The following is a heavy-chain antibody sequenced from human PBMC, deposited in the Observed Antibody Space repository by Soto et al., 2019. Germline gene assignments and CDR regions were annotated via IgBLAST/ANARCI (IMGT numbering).Heavy chain of an antibody. CDR2: INHSGST. CDR3: ARVLVLRFLEWLPAAYYGMDV. J-gene: IGHJ6*02. D-gene: IGHD3-3*01. Sequence: SETLSLTCAAYGGSFSGYYWSWIRQPPGKGLEWIGEINHSGSTNYNPSLKSRVTISVDTSKNQFSLKLSSVTAADTAVYYCARVLVLRFLEWLPAAYYGMDVWGQGPTVTVSS. V-gene: IGHV4-34*01. CDR1: GGSFSGYY.